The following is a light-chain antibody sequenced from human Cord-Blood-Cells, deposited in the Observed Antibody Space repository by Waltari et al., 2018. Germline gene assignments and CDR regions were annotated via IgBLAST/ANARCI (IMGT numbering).Light chain of an antibody. Sequence: EIVLTLSPATLSLSLGDRATLSCRASQSVSSYLAWYQQKPGQAPRHLIYDASNRATGIPAMFSGRGAETDFTLTISSPEPEDFAVYYCQQRSNWPLTFDGGTKVEIK. CDR1: QSVSSY. J-gene: IGKJ4*01. V-gene: IGKV3-11*01. CDR2: DAS. CDR3: QQRSNWPLT.